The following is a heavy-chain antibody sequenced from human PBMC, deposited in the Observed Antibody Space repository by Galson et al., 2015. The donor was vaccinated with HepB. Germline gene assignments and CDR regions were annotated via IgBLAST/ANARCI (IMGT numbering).Heavy chain of an antibody. V-gene: IGHV4-59*06. Sequence: LRLSCAASGFTVSSNYRSWIRQPPGKGLEWIGYIYYSGTPYYNPSLKSRVTISVDTSKSQFSLKVSSVTAADTAVYYYARYCGTASCPANAFDIWGQGALVTVSS. CDR3: ARYCGTASCPANAFDI. J-gene: IGHJ3*02. CDR2: IYYSGTP. CDR1: GFTVSSNY. D-gene: IGHD2-2*01.